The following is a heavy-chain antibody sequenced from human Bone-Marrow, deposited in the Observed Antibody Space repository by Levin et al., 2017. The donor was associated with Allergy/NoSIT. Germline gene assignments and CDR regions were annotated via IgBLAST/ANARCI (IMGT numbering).Heavy chain of an antibody. Sequence: PSETLSLTCTVSGGSISSYYWSWIRQPPGKGLEWIGYIYYSGSTNYNPSLKSRVTISVDTSKNQFSLKLSSVTAADTAVYYCARTEYSSSSWFDPWGQGTLVTVSS. CDR1: GGSISSYY. CDR3: ARTEYSSSSWFDP. D-gene: IGHD6-6*01. J-gene: IGHJ5*02. V-gene: IGHV4-59*01. CDR2: IYYSGST.